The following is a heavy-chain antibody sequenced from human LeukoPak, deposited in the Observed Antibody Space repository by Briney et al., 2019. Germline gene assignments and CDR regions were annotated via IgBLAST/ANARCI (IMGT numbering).Heavy chain of an antibody. CDR3: ARHVGGCSGGSCYGHAFDI. V-gene: IGHV5-51*01. CDR2: IYPGDSDT. CDR1: GYSFTSYW. J-gene: IGHJ3*02. D-gene: IGHD2-15*01. Sequence: GESLKISCKGSGYSFTSYWIGWVRQMPGKGLEWMGIIYPGDSDTRYSPSFQGQVTISADKSISTAYLQWSSLKASDTAMYYCARHVGGCSGGSCYGHAFDIWGQGTMVTVSS.